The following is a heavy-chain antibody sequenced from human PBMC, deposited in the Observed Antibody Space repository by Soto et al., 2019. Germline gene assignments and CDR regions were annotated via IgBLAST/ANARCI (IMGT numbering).Heavy chain of an antibody. CDR3: AKGFTMIVVAPIDY. V-gene: IGHV3-30*18. CDR1: GFTFSSYG. Sequence: PGGSLRLSCAASGFTFSSYGMHWVRQAPGKGLEWVAVISYDGSNKYYADAVKGRFTISRDNSKNTLYLQMNSLRAEDTAVYYCAKGFTMIVVAPIDYWGQGTLVTVS. CDR2: ISYDGSNK. D-gene: IGHD3-22*01. J-gene: IGHJ4*02.